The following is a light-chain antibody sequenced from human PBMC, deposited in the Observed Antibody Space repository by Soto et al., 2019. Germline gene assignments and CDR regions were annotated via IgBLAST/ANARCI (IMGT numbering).Light chain of an antibody. CDR3: QQYNDWPRT. J-gene: IGKJ1*01. V-gene: IGKV3-15*01. CDR1: QSVGSN. Sequence: EIVMTQSPATLSVSPGERSTLSCRASQSVGSNLAWYQQKPGQAPRLLVSGASTRATGIAARFNGGGSGTEFTLTISSLQSEDFAVYYCQQYNDWPRTFGQGTKVDIK. CDR2: GAS.